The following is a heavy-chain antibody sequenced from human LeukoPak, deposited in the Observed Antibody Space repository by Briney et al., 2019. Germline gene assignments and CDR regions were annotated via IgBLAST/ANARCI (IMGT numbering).Heavy chain of an antibody. Sequence: GGSLRLSCAASGFTFSSYWMSWVRQAPGKGLEWVSYISNAGATTYYADSVKGRFTISRDNAKNSLYLQMNSLRAEDTAVYYCARDATGTAFDYWGQGTLVTVSS. CDR2: ISNAGATT. J-gene: IGHJ4*02. D-gene: IGHD3-10*01. V-gene: IGHV3-48*04. CDR3: ARDATGTAFDY. CDR1: GFTFSSYW.